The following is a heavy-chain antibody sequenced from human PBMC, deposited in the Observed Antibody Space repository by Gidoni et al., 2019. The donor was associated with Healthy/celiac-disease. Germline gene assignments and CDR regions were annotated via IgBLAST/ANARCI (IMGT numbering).Heavy chain of an antibody. V-gene: IGHV1-46*01. Sequence: QVQLVQSGAEVKKPGASVKVSCKASGYTFTSYYRHWVRQAPGQGLEWMGIINPSGGSTSYAQKFQGRVTMTRDTSTSTFYMELSSLRSEDTAVYYCARESDCSSTSCYSSPFDYWGQGTLVTVSS. CDR3: ARESDCSSTSCYSSPFDY. CDR2: INPSGGST. CDR1: GYTFTSYY. D-gene: IGHD2-2*02. J-gene: IGHJ4*02.